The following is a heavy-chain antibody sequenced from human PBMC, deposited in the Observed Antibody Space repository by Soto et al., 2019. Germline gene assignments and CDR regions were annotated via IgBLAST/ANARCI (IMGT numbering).Heavy chain of an antibody. CDR1: EGKIVDRSDH. CDR2: IYYSGST. J-gene: IGHJ6*02. V-gene: IGHV4-39*01. D-gene: IGHD1-1*01. Sequence: TVFEGKIVDRSDHCSWISQTPGKGLEWIGSIYYSGSTYYNPSLKSRVTISVDTSKNQFSLKLSSVTAADTAVYYCARHPYDTIEGYYYYHGMDVWGQGTTDTGTS. CDR3: ARHPYDTIEGYYYYHGMDV.